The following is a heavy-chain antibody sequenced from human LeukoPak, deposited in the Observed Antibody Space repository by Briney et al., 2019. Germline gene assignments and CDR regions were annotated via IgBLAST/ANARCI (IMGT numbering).Heavy chain of an antibody. CDR3: AREVYAPDY. CDR2: FNPSGGTT. Sequence: GASVKVSCKASGYTFTSYYMHWVRQAPGQGLEWVGIFNPSGGTTTYAQKFQGRVTLTSDTSTSTVYMELSSLRSEDTAVYYCAREVYAPDYWGQGTQVTVSS. J-gene: IGHJ4*02. D-gene: IGHD2-8*01. CDR1: GYTFTSYY. V-gene: IGHV1-46*01.